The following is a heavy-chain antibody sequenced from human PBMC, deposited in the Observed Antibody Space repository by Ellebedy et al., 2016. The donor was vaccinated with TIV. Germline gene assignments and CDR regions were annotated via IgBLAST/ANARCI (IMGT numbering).Heavy chain of an antibody. CDR3: ARLVLTGYLIDHYYYYYMDV. CDR2: ISAYNGNT. J-gene: IGHJ6*03. CDR1: GYTFTSYG. V-gene: IGHV1-18*01. D-gene: IGHD3-9*01. Sequence: ASVKVSCXASGYTFTSYGISWVRQAPGQGLEWMGWISAYNGNTNYAQKLQGRVTMTTDTSTSTAYMELRSLRSDDTAVYYCARLVLTGYLIDHYYYYYMDVWGKGTTVTVSS.